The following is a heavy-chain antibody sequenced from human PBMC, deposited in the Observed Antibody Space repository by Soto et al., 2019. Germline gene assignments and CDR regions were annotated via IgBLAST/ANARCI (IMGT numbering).Heavy chain of an antibody. Sequence: GGSLRLSCAASGFTFSSYAMSWVRQAPGKGLEWVSAISGSGGSTYYADSVKGRFTISRDNSKNTLYLQMNSLRAEDTAVYYCAKDPRDYVDIVATDTGGLDYWGQGTLVTVSS. D-gene: IGHD5-12*01. J-gene: IGHJ4*02. V-gene: IGHV3-23*01. CDR1: GFTFSSYA. CDR2: ISGSGGST. CDR3: AKDPRDYVDIVATDTGGLDY.